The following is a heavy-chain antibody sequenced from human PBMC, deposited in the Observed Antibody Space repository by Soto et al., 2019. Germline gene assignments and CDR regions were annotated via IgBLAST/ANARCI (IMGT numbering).Heavy chain of an antibody. J-gene: IGHJ4*02. D-gene: IGHD5-18*01. CDR3: ARGGYTYGYGLDY. V-gene: IGHV1-2*04. CDR2: INPNSGDT. Sequence: QVQLVQSGAEVKKLGASVKVSCKASGYTFTAYYIHWVRQAPGQGLEWVGWINPNSGDTNYAKRFQGWVTMNGDTSVSTAYMDLTRLRSDDTAVYYCARGGYTYGYGLDYWGQGTLVTVSS. CDR1: GYTFTAYY.